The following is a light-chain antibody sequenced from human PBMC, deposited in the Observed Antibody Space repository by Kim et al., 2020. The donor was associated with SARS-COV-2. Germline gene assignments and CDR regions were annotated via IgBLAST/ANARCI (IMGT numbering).Light chain of an antibody. CDR2: ADF. J-gene: IGLJ3*02. CDR3: QSYDSSLSDSWV. V-gene: IGLV1-40*01. Sequence: QLVLTQPPSVSGAPGQRVNISCTGSRSNIGSYDVHWYQHLPGTAPKLLIYADFNRPSGVPDRFSGSKSGTSASLAITGLQGEDEADYYCQSYDSSLSDSWVFGGGTQLTVL. CDR1: RSNIGSYD.